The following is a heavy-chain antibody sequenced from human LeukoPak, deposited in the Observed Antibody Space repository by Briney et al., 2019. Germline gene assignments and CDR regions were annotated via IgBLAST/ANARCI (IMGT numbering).Heavy chain of an antibody. D-gene: IGHD3-22*01. J-gene: IGHJ4*02. CDR2: IYHSGNT. V-gene: IGHV4-38-2*02. Sequence: PSETLSLTCAVSGYSISSGHYWAWVRQPPGKGLEWIGSIYHSGNTYYNPSLKSRVSISVDTSKNQFSLKLTSMTAADTAVYYCARDLRYYFDSSGYFYLGFDYWGQGTLVTVSS. CDR3: ARDLRYYFDSSGYFYLGFDY. CDR1: GYSISSGHY.